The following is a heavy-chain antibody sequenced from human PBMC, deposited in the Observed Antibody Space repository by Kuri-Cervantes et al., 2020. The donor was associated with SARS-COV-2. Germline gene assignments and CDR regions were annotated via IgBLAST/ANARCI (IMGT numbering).Heavy chain of an antibody. J-gene: IGHJ6*02. V-gene: IGHV1-69*04. CDR3: AIDRGAITIFGVVGQTGTYYYYGMDV. Sequence: SVNVSCKASGGTFSSYAISWVRQAPGQGLEWMGRIIPILGIANYAQKFQGRVTITADKSTSTAYMELSSLRSEDTAVYYCAIDRGAITIFGVVGQTGTYYYYGMDVWGQGTTVTVSS. CDR2: IIPILGIA. CDR1: GGTFSSYA. D-gene: IGHD3-3*01.